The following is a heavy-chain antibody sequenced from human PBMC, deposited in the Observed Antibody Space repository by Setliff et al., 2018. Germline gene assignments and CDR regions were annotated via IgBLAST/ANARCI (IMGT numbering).Heavy chain of an antibody. Sequence: SVKVSCKVSGYTLTELSMHWVRQAPGKGLEWMGGIIPMFGKANYAQKFQGRVTITADESTSTAYMEVSSLRSEDTAVYYCARGSGDYYDSSGRPAPWDYWGQGTLVTVSS. D-gene: IGHD3-22*01. J-gene: IGHJ4*02. CDR1: GYTLTELS. V-gene: IGHV1-69*13. CDR2: IIPMFGKA. CDR3: ARGSGDYYDSSGRPAPWDY.